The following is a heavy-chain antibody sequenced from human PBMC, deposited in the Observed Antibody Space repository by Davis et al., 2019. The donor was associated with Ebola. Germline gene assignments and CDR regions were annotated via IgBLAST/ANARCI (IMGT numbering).Heavy chain of an antibody. CDR1: GFTFSSYG. D-gene: IGHD3-10*01. CDR3: ARDPGNGAGSLLWFGGPADYFDY. V-gene: IGHV3-30*03. J-gene: IGHJ4*02. Sequence: GESLKISCAASGFTFSSYGMHWVRQAPGKGLEWVAVISYDGSNKYYADSVKGRFTISRDNSKNTLYLQMNSLRAEDTAVYYCARDPGNGAGSLLWFGGPADYFDYWGQGTLVTVSS. CDR2: ISYDGSNK.